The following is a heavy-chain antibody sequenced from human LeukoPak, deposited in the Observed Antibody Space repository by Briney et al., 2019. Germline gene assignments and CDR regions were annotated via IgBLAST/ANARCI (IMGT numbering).Heavy chain of an antibody. Sequence: GGSLRLSCVASGFTVDDYAMHWVRQAPGKGLEWVSGISWNSGGIGYADSVKGRFTISRDNAKNSLYLQMNSLRAEDTALYYCAKDMSRQQLVLFDYWGQGTLVTVSS. CDR3: AKDMSRQQLVLFDY. D-gene: IGHD6-13*01. J-gene: IGHJ4*02. V-gene: IGHV3-9*01. CDR2: ISWNSGGI. CDR1: GFTVDDYA.